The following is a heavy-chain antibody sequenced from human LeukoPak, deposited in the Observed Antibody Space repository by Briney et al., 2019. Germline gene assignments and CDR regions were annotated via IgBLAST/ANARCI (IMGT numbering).Heavy chain of an antibody. CDR1: GGSIRNYH. D-gene: IGHD6-13*01. V-gene: IGHV4-59*01. J-gene: IGHJ2*01. Sequence: RASETLSLTCTVSGGSIRNYHWSWIRQPPGKGLEWIGYIYYSGSTNYNPSLKSRVTISVDTSKNQFSLKLSSVTAADTAVYYCARVYYSSSYDYWYFDLWGRGTLVTVSS. CDR3: ARVYYSSSYDYWYFDL. CDR2: IYYSGST.